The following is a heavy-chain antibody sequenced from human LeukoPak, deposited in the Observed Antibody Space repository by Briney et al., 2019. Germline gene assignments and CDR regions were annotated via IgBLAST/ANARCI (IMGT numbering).Heavy chain of an antibody. CDR1: GFTFSSYG. D-gene: IGHD3-10*01. V-gene: IGHV3-30*18. CDR2: ISYDGSNK. Sequence: GRSLRLSCAASGFTFSSYGMHWVRQAPGKGLEWVAVISYDGSNKYYADSVKGRFTISRDNSKNTLYLQMNSLRAEDTAVYYCAKDYYGSAGLYYYYYYGMDVWGQGSTVTVSS. CDR3: AKDYYGSAGLYYYYYYGMDV. J-gene: IGHJ6*02.